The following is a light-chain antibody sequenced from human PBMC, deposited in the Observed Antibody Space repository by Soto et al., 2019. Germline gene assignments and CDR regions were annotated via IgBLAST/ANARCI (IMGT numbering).Light chain of an antibody. CDR3: QQYDTDSGT. J-gene: IGKJ1*01. CDR2: KAF. Sequence: DIQMTQSPSTLSASIGDRVTITCRASQSINSWLAWYQQKPGKAPKLLIYKAFSLESGVPSRFSGSGSGTEFTLTISTLQPDDFATYYCQQYDTDSGTFGQGTKVEI. V-gene: IGKV1-5*03. CDR1: QSINSW.